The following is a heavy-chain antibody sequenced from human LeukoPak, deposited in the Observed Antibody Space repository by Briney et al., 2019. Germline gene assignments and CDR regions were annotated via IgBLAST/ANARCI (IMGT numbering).Heavy chain of an antibody. J-gene: IGHJ4*02. V-gene: IGHV4-31*03. Sequence: SETLSLTCTVSGGSISSGGFYWRWIRQHPGKGLEWIGYIYYSGSTYYNPSLKSRVTIPVDTSKNQFSLKLSSVTAADPAVYYCARGGLYYDSSGFDYGGEGTVVTVSS. D-gene: IGHD3-22*01. CDR3: ARGGLYYDSSGFDY. CDR1: GGSISSGGFY. CDR2: IYYSGST.